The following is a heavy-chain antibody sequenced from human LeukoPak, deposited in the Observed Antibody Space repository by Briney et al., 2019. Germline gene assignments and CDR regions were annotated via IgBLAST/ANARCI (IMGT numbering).Heavy chain of an antibody. V-gene: IGHV4-34*01. CDR3: ARVAAPADRYYYYMDV. CDR2: INHSGST. J-gene: IGHJ6*03. D-gene: IGHD6-13*01. CDR1: CGSFSGYY. Sequence: SETLSLTCAVYCGSFSGYYWSWIRQPPGKGLEWIGEINHSGSTNYNPSLKSRVTISVDTSKNQFSLKLSSVTAADTAVYYCARVAAPADRYYYYMDVWGKGTTVTVSS.